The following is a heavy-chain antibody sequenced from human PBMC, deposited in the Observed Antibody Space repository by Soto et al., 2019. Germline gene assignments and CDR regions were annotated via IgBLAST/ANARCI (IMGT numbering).Heavy chain of an antibody. CDR3: ARDPGSSSDS. CDR1: GYSVSSNNAA. D-gene: IGHD6-6*01. Sequence: SHTLSLTCAISGYSVSSNNAALNWIRQSPSRGLEWLGRTYYRSKWYNDYAVSVKSRIIINPDTSKNQFSLHLNSVTPEDTAVYYCARDPGSSSDSWGQGTLVTVSS. CDR2: TYYRSKWYN. J-gene: IGHJ4*02. V-gene: IGHV6-1*01.